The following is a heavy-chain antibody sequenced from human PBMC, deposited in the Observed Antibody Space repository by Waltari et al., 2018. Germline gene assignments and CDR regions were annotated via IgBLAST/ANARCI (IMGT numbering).Heavy chain of an antibody. J-gene: IGHJ5*02. D-gene: IGHD2-15*01. Sequence: QVQLVESGGGVVQPGRSLRLSCAASGFTFSSYAMHWVRQAPGKGLDWVAVISYDGSNKYYADSVKGRFTISRDNSKNTLYLQMNSLRAEDTAVYYCARDKTGSGGVNWFDPWGQGTLVTVSS. CDR1: GFTFSSYA. V-gene: IGHV3-30-3*01. CDR3: ARDKTGSGGVNWFDP. CDR2: ISYDGSNK.